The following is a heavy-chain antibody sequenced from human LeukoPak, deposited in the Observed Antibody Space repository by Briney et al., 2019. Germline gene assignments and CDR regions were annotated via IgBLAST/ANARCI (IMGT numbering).Heavy chain of an antibody. V-gene: IGHV4-59*01. CDR1: GGSISSYY. D-gene: IGHD3-22*01. J-gene: IGHJ1*01. Sequence: SETLSLTCTVSGGSISSYYWSWIRQPPGKGLEWIGYIYYSGSTNYNPSLKSRVTLSVDTSKNQFSLKLSSVTAADTAVYYCAKVADYYDSSGYLHAEYFQHWGQGTLVTVSS. CDR3: AKVADYYDSSGYLHAEYFQH. CDR2: IYYSGST.